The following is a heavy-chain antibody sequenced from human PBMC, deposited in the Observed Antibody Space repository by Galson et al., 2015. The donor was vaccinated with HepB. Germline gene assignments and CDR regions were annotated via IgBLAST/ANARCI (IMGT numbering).Heavy chain of an antibody. D-gene: IGHD5-12*01. CDR3: AGDRKGGYGPFDY. CDR1: KFTFGDYT. CDR2: IRSKAHGGTT. J-gene: IGHJ4*02. Sequence: SLRLSCAGSKFTFGDYTMSWFRQAPGKGLEWVGSIRSKAHGGTTEYVASVKGRFTISRHDSKSVAYLQVNGLTTEDTAMYYCAGDRKGGYGPFDYWGQGTLVTVSS. V-gene: IGHV3-49*03.